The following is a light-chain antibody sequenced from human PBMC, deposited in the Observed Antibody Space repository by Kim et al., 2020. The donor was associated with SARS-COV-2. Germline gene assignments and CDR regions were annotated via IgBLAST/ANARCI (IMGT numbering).Light chain of an antibody. CDR1: CSNSGSDV. CDR2: SND. V-gene: IGLV1-44*01. J-gene: IGLJ3*02. Sequence: QRVTSSFSGSCSNSGSDVLNGYHQLPGTAPKPLIYSNDYRSSGVPDRFSGSKSGTSASLAISGLQSEDEADYYCVAWDDSLNGSVFGGGTQLTVL. CDR3: VAWDDSLNGSV.